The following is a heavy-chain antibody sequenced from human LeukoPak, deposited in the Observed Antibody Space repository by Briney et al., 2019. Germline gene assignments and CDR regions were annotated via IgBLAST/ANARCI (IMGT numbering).Heavy chain of an antibody. CDR2: INPNSGGT. J-gene: IGHJ4*02. CDR3: ARDQGLTGTTSDFDY. V-gene: IGHV1-2*06. Sequence: VASVKVSCKASGGTFGSYAISWVRQAPGQGLEWMGRINPNSGGTNYAQKFQGRVTMTRDTSISTAYMELTSLRSDDTAVYYCARDQGLTGTTSDFDYWGQGTLVTVSS. CDR1: GGTFGSYA. D-gene: IGHD1-7*01.